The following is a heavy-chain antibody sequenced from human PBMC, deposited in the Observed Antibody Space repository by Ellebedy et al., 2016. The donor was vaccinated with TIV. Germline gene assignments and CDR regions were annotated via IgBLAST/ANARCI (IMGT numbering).Heavy chain of an antibody. CDR3: AGLGGDYGDYYDLYYFDD. CDR2: IIPLFGAT. J-gene: IGHJ4*02. V-gene: IGHV1-69*13. D-gene: IGHD4-17*01. CDR1: GGNFNNYA. Sequence: AASVKVSCKASGGNFNNYAISWVRQAPGQGLEWMGGIIPLFGATHYAQKFPGRVTITADESTRTAFMELSSLISEATAVYYGAGLGGDYGDYYDLYYFDDWGQGTLVTVSS.